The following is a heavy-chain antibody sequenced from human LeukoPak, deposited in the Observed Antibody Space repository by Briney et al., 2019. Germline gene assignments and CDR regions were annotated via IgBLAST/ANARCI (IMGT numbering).Heavy chain of an antibody. D-gene: IGHD3-22*01. Sequence: GGSLRLSCAASGFMFSSNWMSWVRLAPGKGLEWVANIKEDGTETYYVDSVKGRFTISRDNSKNTLYLQMNSLRAEDTAVYYCAKDLPSYYYDSSGYYRYWGQGTLVTVSS. CDR3: AKDLPSYYYDSSGYYRY. J-gene: IGHJ4*02. V-gene: IGHV3-7*03. CDR2: IKEDGTET. CDR1: GFMFSSNW.